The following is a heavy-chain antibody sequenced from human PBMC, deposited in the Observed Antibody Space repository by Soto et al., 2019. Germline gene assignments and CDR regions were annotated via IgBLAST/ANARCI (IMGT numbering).Heavy chain of an antibody. J-gene: IGHJ4*02. V-gene: IGHV3-48*01. Sequence: GGSLRLSCAASGFTFSSYSMNWVRQAPGKGLEWVSYISSGSSTIYYADSVKGRFTISRDNAKNTLYLQMDSLRAEDTAVYYCARDSSSGEGFDFWGQGTLVTVSS. CDR3: ARDSSSGEGFDF. D-gene: IGHD7-27*01. CDR1: GFTFSSYS. CDR2: ISSGSSTI.